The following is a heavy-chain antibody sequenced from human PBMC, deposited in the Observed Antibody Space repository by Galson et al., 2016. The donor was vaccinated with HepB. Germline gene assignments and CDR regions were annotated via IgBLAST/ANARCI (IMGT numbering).Heavy chain of an antibody. Sequence: SLRLSCAASGFTFSRFAMHWVRQAPGKGLEWVAVISYHGSYKYYADSVKGRFTISRDNSKNTLYLQMNSLRAEDTAVYYCARDRRAYSSSWYSSGMDVWGQGTTVTVSS. CDR3: ARDRRAYSSSWYSSGMDV. D-gene: IGHD6-13*01. CDR1: GFTFSRFA. J-gene: IGHJ6*02. V-gene: IGHV3-30-3*01. CDR2: ISYHGSYK.